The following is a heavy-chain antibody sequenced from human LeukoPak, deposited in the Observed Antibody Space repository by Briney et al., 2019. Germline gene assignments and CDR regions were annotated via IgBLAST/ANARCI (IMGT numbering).Heavy chain of an antibody. CDR1: GYTFTSYA. CDR2: INAGNGNT. D-gene: IGHD4-17*01. J-gene: IGHJ4*02. Sequence: ASVKVSWKASGYTFTSYAMHWVRQAPGQRLEWMGWINAGNGNTKYSQKSQGRVTITRDTSAGTAYMELSSLRSENTAVYYCARDYGETNFAFDYWGQGTLVTVSS. V-gene: IGHV1-3*01. CDR3: ARDYGETNFAFDY.